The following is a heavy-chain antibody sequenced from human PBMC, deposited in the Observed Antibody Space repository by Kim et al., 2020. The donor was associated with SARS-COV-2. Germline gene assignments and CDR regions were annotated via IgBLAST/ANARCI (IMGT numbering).Heavy chain of an antibody. D-gene: IGHD2-21*01. J-gene: IGHJ4*02. Sequence: ASVKVSCKASGYAFAGNFVHWVRQAPGQGLEWMGLINPGGGSATYAQNFQGRVSMTRDTSTNTVYMELSGLRSDDTAIYYCARVFVEGGELSKSFDYWGQ. CDR1: GYAFAGNF. CDR2: INPGGGSA. CDR3: ARVFVEGGELSKSFDY. V-gene: IGHV1-46*01.